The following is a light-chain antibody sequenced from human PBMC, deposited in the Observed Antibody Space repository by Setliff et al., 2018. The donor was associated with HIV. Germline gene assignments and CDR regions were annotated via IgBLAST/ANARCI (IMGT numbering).Light chain of an antibody. J-gene: IGLJ1*01. Sequence: QSVLAQPASVSGPPGQSITISCTGTSSDVGGYNYVSWYQQHPGKAPKLIIYEVRNRPSGVSNRFSGSKSGNTASLTISGLQAEDEADYHCSSYAITNTLPFGTGTKVTVL. CDR1: SSDVGGYNY. CDR2: EVR. CDR3: SSYAITNTLP. V-gene: IGLV2-14*01.